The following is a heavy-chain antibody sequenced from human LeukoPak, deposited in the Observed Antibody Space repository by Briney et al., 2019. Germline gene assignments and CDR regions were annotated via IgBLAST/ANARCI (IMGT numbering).Heavy chain of an antibody. CDR2: ISGSGGST. Sequence: GGSLRLSCAASGFTFSSYAMSWVRQAPGKGLEWVSAISGSGGSTYYADSVKGRFTISRDNSKNTLYLQMNSLRAEDTAVYYCAKDQDYYGSGSPLDYWGQGTLVTVSS. V-gene: IGHV3-23*01. CDR1: GFTFSSYA. J-gene: IGHJ4*02. CDR3: AKDQDYYGSGSPLDY. D-gene: IGHD3-10*01.